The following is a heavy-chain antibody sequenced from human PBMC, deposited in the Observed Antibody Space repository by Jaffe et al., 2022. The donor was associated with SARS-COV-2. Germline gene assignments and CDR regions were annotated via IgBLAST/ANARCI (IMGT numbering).Heavy chain of an antibody. CDR1: GGSISSYY. V-gene: IGHV4-59*01. CDR2: IYYSGST. D-gene: IGHD4-17*01. Sequence: QVQLQESGPGLVKPSETLSLTCTVSGGSISSYYWSWIRQPPGKGLEWIGYIYYSGSTNYNPSLKSRVTISVDTSKNQFSLKLSSVTAADTAVYYCAREGYGDYYPHLGYYYYYMDVWGKGTTVTVSS. CDR3: AREGYGDYYPHLGYYYYYMDV. J-gene: IGHJ6*03.